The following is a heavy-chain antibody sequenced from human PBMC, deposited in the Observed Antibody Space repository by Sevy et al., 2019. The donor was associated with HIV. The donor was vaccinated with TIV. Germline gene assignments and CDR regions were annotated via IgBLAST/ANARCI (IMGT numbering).Heavy chain of an antibody. V-gene: IGHV4-59*12. J-gene: IGHJ5*02. CDR2: IYYSGST. D-gene: IGHD4-4*01. CDR1: GVSIRSYY. Sequence: SETLSLTCTVSGVSIRSYYWSWIRQPPGKGLEWIGFIYYSGSTNYNPSLKSGVTISVDTSKNQFSLKLSSVTAVDTAVYYCARRDYSNYEGYWFDPWGQGTLVTVSS. CDR3: ARRDYSNYEGYWFDP.